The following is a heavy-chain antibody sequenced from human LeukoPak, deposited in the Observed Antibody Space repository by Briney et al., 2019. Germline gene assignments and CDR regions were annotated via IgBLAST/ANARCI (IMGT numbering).Heavy chain of an antibody. Sequence: SETLSLTCAVYGGSFSGYYWSWIRQPPGKGLEWIGEINHSGSTNYNPSLKSRVTISVDTSKNQFSLKLSSVTAADTAVYYCARFARYCSSTSCFLPYWGQGTLVTVSS. CDR3: ARFARYCSSTSCFLPY. CDR1: GGSFSGYY. CDR2: INHSGST. J-gene: IGHJ4*02. V-gene: IGHV4-34*01. D-gene: IGHD2-2*01.